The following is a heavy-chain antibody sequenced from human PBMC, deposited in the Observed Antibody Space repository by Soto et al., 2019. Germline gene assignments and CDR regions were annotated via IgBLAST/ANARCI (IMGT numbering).Heavy chain of an antibody. Sequence: SETLSLTCTVSGGSISSYYWSWIRQPPGKGLEWIGYIYYGGSTNYNPSLKSRVTISVDTSKNQFSLKLSSVTAADTAVYYCTREQTSTVVTQWGQGTLVTVSS. J-gene: IGHJ4*02. V-gene: IGHV4-59*01. D-gene: IGHD4-17*01. CDR3: TREQTSTVVTQ. CDR2: IYYGGST. CDR1: GGSISSYY.